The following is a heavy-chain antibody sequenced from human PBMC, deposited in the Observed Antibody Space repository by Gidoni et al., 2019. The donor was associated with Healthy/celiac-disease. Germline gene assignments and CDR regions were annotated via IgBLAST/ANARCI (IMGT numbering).Heavy chain of an antibody. J-gene: IGHJ6*02. CDR1: GGSFSGYY. D-gene: IGHD2-2*01. Sequence: QVQLQQWGAGLLKPSETLSLTCAVYGGSFSGYYWSWIRQPPGKGLEWIGEINHSGSTNYNPSLKSRVTISVDTSKNQFSLKLSSVTAADTAVYYCARGGYCSSTSCYGYYYYDYGMDVWGQGTTVTVSS. V-gene: IGHV4-34*01. CDR3: ARGGYCSSTSCYGYYYYDYGMDV. CDR2: INHSGST.